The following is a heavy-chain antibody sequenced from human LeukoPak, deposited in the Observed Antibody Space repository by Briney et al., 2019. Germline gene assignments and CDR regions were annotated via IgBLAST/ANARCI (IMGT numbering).Heavy chain of an antibody. Sequence: PGGSLRLSCAASGFTFSDYCMSWIRQAPGKGLEWVSYISSSGSTIHYADSVKGRFTISRDNAKNSLYLQMNSLRAEDTAVYYCARRITMVRGNDYWGQGTLVTVSS. D-gene: IGHD3-10*01. CDR1: GFTFSDYC. CDR3: ARRITMVRGNDY. J-gene: IGHJ4*02. V-gene: IGHV3-11*01. CDR2: ISSSGSTI.